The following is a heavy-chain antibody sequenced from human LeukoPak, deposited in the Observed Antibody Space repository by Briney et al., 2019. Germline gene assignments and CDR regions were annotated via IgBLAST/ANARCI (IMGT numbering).Heavy chain of an antibody. D-gene: IGHD3-9*01. CDR1: GFTFSSYN. CDR2: ISSSIGYI. Sequence: GGSLRLSCAASGFTFSSYNMNWVRQAPGKGLEWVSSISSSIGYIYYADSVKGRFTISSDNAKNSLFLQMNSLRAEDTAVYYCARDSNYDILTGYWFDYWGQGTLVTVSS. CDR3: ARDSNYDILTGYWFDY. J-gene: IGHJ4*02. V-gene: IGHV3-21*01.